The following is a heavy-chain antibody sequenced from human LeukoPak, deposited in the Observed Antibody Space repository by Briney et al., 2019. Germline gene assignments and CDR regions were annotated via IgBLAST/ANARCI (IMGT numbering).Heavy chain of an antibody. CDR3: ARGYSGYDYEDYYYYYYYMDV. Sequence: PSETLSLTCTVSGGSISRYYWSWIRQTPGKGLEWIGYIYYSGSTNFNPSLKSRVTISVDTSKNQFSLKLSSVTAADTAVYYCARGYSGYDYEDYYYYYYYMDVWGKGTTVTISS. V-gene: IGHV4-59*01. CDR2: IYYSGST. CDR1: GGSISRYY. J-gene: IGHJ6*03. D-gene: IGHD5-12*01.